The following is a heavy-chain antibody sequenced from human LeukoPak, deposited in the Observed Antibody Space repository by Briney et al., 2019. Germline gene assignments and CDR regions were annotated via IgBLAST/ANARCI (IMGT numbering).Heavy chain of an antibody. Sequence: GGSLRLSCSVSGFTFSNYWMTWVPQAPGRGLECLAIINEDGSEKHHVDSVKGRITISRDNAKKSLYLQLGGLRVEDSAFYYCVRASYTGFDLHFDQWGQGTLVTVSS. CDR3: VRASYTGFDLHFDQ. CDR2: INEDGSEK. V-gene: IGHV3-7*01. D-gene: IGHD5-12*01. J-gene: IGHJ4*02. CDR1: GFTFSNYW.